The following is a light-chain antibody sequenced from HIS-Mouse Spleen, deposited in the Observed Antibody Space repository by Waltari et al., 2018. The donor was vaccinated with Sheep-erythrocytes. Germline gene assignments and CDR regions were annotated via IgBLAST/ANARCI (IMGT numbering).Light chain of an antibody. Sequence: QSALTQPRSVSGSPGQAVTISRTGTSRYVGGYNYVAWYQQHPGKAPKTMIYDVSKRPSGVPDRFSGSKSGNTASLTISGLQAEDEADYYCCSYAGSYNHVFATGTKVTVL. J-gene: IGLJ1*01. V-gene: IGLV2-11*01. CDR3: CSYAGSYNHV. CDR2: DVS. CDR1: SRYVGGYNY.